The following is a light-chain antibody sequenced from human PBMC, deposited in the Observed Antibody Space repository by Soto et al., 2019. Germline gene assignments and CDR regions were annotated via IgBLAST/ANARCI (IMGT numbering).Light chain of an antibody. CDR3: QQYGTSPYT. J-gene: IGKJ2*01. Sequence: EIVLTQSPGTLSLSPGERATLSCRSSQSVSSSYLAWYQQKPGQAPRLLIYAASSRATGVPDRFSGSGSGTDFTLTISRLEPEDFAVYYCQQYGTSPYTFGQGTKVDI. CDR1: QSVSSSY. V-gene: IGKV3-20*01. CDR2: AAS.